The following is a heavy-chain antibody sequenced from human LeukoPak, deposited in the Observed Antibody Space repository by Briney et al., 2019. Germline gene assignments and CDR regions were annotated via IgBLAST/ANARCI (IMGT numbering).Heavy chain of an antibody. CDR3: ATERDYGDRFFDY. Sequence: PSETLSLTCTVSGGSISSGDYYWSWVRQHPGKGLEWIVYIYNSGSTYYNPSLKRRVTISVDTSKNQFSLKLNSVTAADTAVYFCATERDYGDRFFDYWGQGTLVTVSS. J-gene: IGHJ4*02. CDR2: IYNSGST. CDR1: GGSISSGDYY. D-gene: IGHD4-17*01. V-gene: IGHV4-31*03.